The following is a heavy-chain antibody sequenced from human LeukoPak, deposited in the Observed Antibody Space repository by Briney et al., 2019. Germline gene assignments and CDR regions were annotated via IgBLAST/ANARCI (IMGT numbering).Heavy chain of an antibody. CDR1: GGFISTHY. D-gene: IGHD5-24*01. CDR3: AREVEMATQFDY. CDR2: ISTTSST. Sequence: SETLSLTCTVSGGFISTHYWSWIRQPAGEGLQLIGRISTTSSTNYNPSLSSRVTMSIDTSKNQFSLKLRSVTAADTAVYYCAREVEMATQFDYWGQGTLVTVSS. V-gene: IGHV4-4*07. J-gene: IGHJ4*02.